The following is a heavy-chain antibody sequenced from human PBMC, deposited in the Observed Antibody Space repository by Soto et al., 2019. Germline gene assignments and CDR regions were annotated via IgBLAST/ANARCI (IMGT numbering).Heavy chain of an antibody. Sequence: EVQLVESGGGLVQPGGSLRLSCEASGFSFSSYWMNWVRQAPGKGLEWVAIIKKDGSVKYYVDSVKGGFTISRDNAKNSLYLQMNGPRPEDTAVYYCAGGSGWLIDYWGRGTLVTVSS. CDR3: AGGSGWLIDY. D-gene: IGHD6-19*01. CDR2: IKKDGSVK. V-gene: IGHV3-7*03. J-gene: IGHJ4*02. CDR1: GFSFSSYW.